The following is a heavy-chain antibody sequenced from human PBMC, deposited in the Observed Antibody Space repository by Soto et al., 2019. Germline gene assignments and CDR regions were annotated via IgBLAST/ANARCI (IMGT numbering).Heavy chain of an antibody. Sequence: QVQLVASGGGLVKPGGSLRLSCAASGFTFSDYYMSWIRQAPGKGLEWVSYISSSSSYTNYADSVKGRFTISRDNAKNSLYLQMNSLRAEDTAVYYCAREGIAVAGLDAFDIWGQGTMVTVSS. V-gene: IGHV3-11*06. J-gene: IGHJ3*02. D-gene: IGHD6-19*01. CDR2: ISSSSSYT. CDR1: GFTFSDYY. CDR3: AREGIAVAGLDAFDI.